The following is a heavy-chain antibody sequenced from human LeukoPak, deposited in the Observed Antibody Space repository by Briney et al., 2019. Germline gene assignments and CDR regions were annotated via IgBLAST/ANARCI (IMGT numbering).Heavy chain of an antibody. Sequence: GGSLRLSCAASEFTFSSFAMSWVRQAPGKGLEWVSVISGSGGSTYYADSVKGRFTISRDNSKSTLYLQMNSLRAEDTAVYYCARDVGNQPLLYWGQGTLVTVSS. J-gene: IGHJ4*02. CDR2: ISGSGGST. V-gene: IGHV3-23*01. D-gene: IGHD1-14*01. CDR3: ARDVGNQPLLY. CDR1: EFTFSSFA.